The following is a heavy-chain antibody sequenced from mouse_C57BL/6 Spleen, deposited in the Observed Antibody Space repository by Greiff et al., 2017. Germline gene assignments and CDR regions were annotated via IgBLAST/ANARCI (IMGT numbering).Heavy chain of an antibody. J-gene: IGHJ4*01. CDR1: GFNIKNTY. CDR3: ARYYGSSNYAMDY. CDR2: IDPANGNT. D-gene: IGHD1-1*01. Sequence: VQLKESVAELVRPGASVKLSCTASGFNIKNTYMHWVKQRPEQGLEWIGRIDPANGNTKYAPKFQGKATITADTSSNTAYLQLSSLTSEDTAIYYCARYYGSSNYAMDYWGQGTSVTVSS. V-gene: IGHV14-3*01.